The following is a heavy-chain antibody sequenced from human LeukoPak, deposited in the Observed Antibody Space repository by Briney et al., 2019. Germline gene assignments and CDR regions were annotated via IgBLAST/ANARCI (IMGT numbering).Heavy chain of an antibody. J-gene: IGHJ4*02. V-gene: IGHV4-34*01. CDR2: INDSGSV. CDR3: ARRLVDSGASQVSDD. CDR1: SGSFSGYY. D-gene: IGHD2-15*01. Sequence: PSETLSLTCAVYSGSFSGYYWSWIRQPPGKGLEWVGEINDSGSVNCNPSLKNRVTLSVDTSKNRFSLRLSSVAAADTAVYYCARRLVDSGASQVSDDWGQGTLVTVSS.